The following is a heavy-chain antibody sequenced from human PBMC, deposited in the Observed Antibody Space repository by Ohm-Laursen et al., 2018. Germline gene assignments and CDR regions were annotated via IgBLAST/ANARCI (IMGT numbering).Heavy chain of an antibody. J-gene: IGHJ6*02. CDR1: GGSISGYY. D-gene: IGHD3-16*01. CDR2: INHSGST. V-gene: IGHV4-34*01. Sequence: GTLSLTCTVSGGSISGYYWSWIRQPPGKGLEWIGEINHSGSTNYNPSLKSRVTISVDTSQNQFSLNLRSVTTADTAVYYCASGHNYGYDNYYYGMDVWGQRTTVTVSS. CDR3: ASGHNYGYDNYYYGMDV.